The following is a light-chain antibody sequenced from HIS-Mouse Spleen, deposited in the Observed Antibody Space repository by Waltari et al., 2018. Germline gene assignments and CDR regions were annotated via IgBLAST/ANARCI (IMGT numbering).Light chain of an antibody. CDR3: AAWDDSLSGPV. CDR2: MNN. Sequence: QSVLPQPPSASGTPGQRVTISCSGSSSNIGSNYVYWYQQLPGTAPKLLIYMNNQRPSGVPDRFSGSKSGTSASLAISGLRSEDEADYYCAAWDDSLSGPVFGGGTKLTVL. CDR1: SSNIGSNY. J-gene: IGLJ3*02. V-gene: IGLV1-47*01.